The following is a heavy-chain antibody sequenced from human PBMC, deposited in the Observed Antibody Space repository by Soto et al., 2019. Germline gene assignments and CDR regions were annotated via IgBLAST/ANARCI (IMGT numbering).Heavy chain of an antibody. CDR2: VGPGGDDT. D-gene: IGHD2-15*01. V-gene: IGHV3-23*01. CDR3: ARGSAF. CDR1: GFAFSDYA. Sequence: VELLESGGGLVQPGGSLRLSCVASGFAFSDYAMNWVRQSPGRGLEWVSGVGPGGDDTYYADSVRGRFTVSSDNAKNTLYLEMRTLTVADTATYFCARGSAFWGQGTLSPSPQ. J-gene: IGHJ4*02.